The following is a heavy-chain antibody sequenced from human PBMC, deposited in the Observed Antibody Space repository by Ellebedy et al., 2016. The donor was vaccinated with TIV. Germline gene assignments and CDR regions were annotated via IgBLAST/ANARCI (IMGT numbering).Heavy chain of an antibody. J-gene: IGHJ4*02. CDR1: GFDFNNYA. D-gene: IGHD3-10*01. Sequence: GESLKISCAASGFDFNNYAMTWVRQAPGKGLEWVSTITNTGGGKFYADSVLGRFTISRDNSKRSLYLQMNNLRVEDTGVYYCAREGNHKPFDYWGQGTLVTVSS. CDR3: AREGNHKPFDY. CDR2: ITNTGGGK. V-gene: IGHV3-23*01.